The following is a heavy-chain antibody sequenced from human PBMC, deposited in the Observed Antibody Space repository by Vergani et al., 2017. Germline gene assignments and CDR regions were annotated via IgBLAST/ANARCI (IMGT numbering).Heavy chain of an antibody. V-gene: IGHV3-74*01. J-gene: IGHJ4*02. Sequence: EVQLVESGGGLVQPGGSLRLSCAASGFTFSSYWMHWVRQAPGKGLVWVSRINSDGSSTSYADSVKGRVTISRDNAKNTLYLQMNSLKTEDTALYYCTRTTYYYDSSGYHRDDYWGQGTLVTVSS. D-gene: IGHD3-22*01. CDR2: INSDGSST. CDR1: GFTFSSYW. CDR3: TRTTYYYDSSGYHRDDY.